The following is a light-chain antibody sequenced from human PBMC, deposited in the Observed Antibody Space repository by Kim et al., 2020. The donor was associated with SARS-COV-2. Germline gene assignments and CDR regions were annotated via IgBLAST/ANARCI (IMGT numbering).Light chain of an antibody. CDR1: QSGSSN. CDR2: GAS. Sequence: SVSPGERASLSCRACQSGSSNLAWYQQKPGQAPRLLIYGASTRATGIPARFSGSGSGTEFTLTISSLQSEDFAVYYCQQYNNWPPTFGQGTKVDIK. CDR3: QQYNNWPPT. J-gene: IGKJ1*01. V-gene: IGKV3-15*01.